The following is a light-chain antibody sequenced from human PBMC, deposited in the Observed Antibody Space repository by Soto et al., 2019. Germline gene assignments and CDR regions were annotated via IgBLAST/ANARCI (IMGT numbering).Light chain of an antibody. V-gene: IGKV1-39*01. J-gene: IGKJ5*01. CDR1: ENIRTY. CDR3: QQSYSTPIT. Sequence: DIQMTQSPSSLSASAGDRVTITCRASENIRTYLNWYQQKPGKAPEVLIYAASKLQSGVPLRFSGSGSGTDFTLNITRLQPEDFATYYCQQSYSTPITFGQGTRLEIK. CDR2: AAS.